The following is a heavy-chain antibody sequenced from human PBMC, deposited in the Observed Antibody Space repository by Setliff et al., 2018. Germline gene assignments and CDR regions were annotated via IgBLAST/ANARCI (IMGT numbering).Heavy chain of an antibody. CDR1: GFTLSGYY. D-gene: IGHD2-21*01. V-gene: IGHV3-11*04. CDR2: ISNGGGSFE. Sequence: GGSLRLSCVASGFTLSGYYMAWVRQSPGKGLEWISYISNGGGSFEYYADSVKGRFTISRDCAKNSLYLQVNSLRAEDTAVYYCARDWRHKAMDVWGQGTTVTVSS. CDR3: ARDWRHKAMDV. J-gene: IGHJ6*02.